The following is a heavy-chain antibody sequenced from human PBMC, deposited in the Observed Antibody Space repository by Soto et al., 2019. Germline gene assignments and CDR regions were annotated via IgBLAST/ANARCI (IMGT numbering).Heavy chain of an antibody. J-gene: IGHJ3*01. D-gene: IGHD3-22*01. V-gene: IGHV3-30*18. CDR2: ISYDGSNK. CDR3: AKDHYEGITMIAST. Sequence: HPGGSLRLSCAASGFTSSSYGMHWVRQAPGKGLEWVAVISYDGSNKYYADSVKGRFTISRDNSKNTLYLQMNSLRAEDTVVYYCAKDHYEGITMIASTWGQGTMVTVSS. CDR1: GFTSSSYG.